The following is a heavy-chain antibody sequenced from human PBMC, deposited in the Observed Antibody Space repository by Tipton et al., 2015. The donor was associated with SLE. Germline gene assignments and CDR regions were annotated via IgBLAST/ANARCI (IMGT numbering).Heavy chain of an antibody. CDR1: GFTFSSYA. Sequence: SLRLSCAASGFTFSSYAMSWVRQAPGKGLEWVSVIYSGGSSTYYADSVKGRFTISRDNSKNTLYLQMNSLRAEDTAVYYCAKTEMVRGVTTDAFDIWGQGTMVTVSS. CDR3: AKTEMVRGVTTDAFDI. CDR2: IYSGGSST. J-gene: IGHJ3*02. V-gene: IGHV3-23*03. D-gene: IGHD3-10*01.